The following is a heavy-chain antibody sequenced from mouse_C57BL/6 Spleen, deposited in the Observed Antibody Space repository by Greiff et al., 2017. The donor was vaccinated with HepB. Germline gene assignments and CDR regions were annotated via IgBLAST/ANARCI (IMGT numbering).Heavy chain of an antibody. V-gene: IGHV5-4*01. D-gene: IGHD2-4*01. CDR3: ARDQRGYYDYHYYAMDY. Sequence: EVQLVESGGGLVKPGGSLKLSCAASGFTFSSYAMSWVRQTPEKRLEWVATISDGGSYTYYPDNVKGRFTISRDNAKNNLYLQMSHLKSEDTAMYYCARDQRGYYDYHYYAMDYWGQGTSVTVSS. CDR1: GFTFSSYA. CDR2: ISDGGSYT. J-gene: IGHJ4*01.